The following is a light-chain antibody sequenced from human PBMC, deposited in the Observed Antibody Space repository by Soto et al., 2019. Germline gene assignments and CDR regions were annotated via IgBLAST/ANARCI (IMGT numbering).Light chain of an antibody. CDR2: GAS. V-gene: IGKV3-20*01. CDR1: QSVSSSY. J-gene: IGKJ1*01. Sequence: EIVLTQSPGTLSLSPGERATLSCRASQSVSSSYLAWYQQKPGQAPRLLICGASSRATGIPDRFSGSGSGTDLTLTISRLEPEDFAVYYCQQYGSSPGTFGQGTKVEIK. CDR3: QQYGSSPGT.